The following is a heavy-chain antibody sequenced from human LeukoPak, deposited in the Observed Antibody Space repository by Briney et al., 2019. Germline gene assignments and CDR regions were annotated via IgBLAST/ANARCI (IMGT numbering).Heavy chain of an antibody. Sequence: SETLSLTCNVSGGSISSSSSCWGWVRQPPGKGLGWIGTISSHGITYYNPSLRSRITISVDTSKIQFSLRLSSVTAADTAVYYCASQKGYYAFDYWGQGTLVTVSS. D-gene: IGHD3-3*01. CDR1: GGSISSSSSC. CDR3: ASQKGYYAFDY. J-gene: IGHJ4*02. V-gene: IGHV4-39*01. CDR2: ISSHGIT.